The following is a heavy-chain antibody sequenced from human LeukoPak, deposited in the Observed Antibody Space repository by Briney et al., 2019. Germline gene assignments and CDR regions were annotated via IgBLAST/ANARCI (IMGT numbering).Heavy chain of an antibody. CDR1: GDSVSSNSAA. J-gene: IGHJ6*02. CDR3: ARAISSWYGDYYYYGMDV. CDR2: TYYRSKWYN. D-gene: IGHD6-13*01. Sequence: SQTLSLTCAISGDSVSSNSAAWNWIRQSPSRGLEWLGRTYYRSKWYNDYAVSVKSRITINPDTSKNQFSLQLNSVTPEDTAVYYCARAISSWYGDYYYYGMDVWGQGTTVTVSS. V-gene: IGHV6-1*01.